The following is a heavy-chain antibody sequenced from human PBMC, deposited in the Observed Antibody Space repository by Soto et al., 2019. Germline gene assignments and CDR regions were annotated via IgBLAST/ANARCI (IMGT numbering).Heavy chain of an antibody. D-gene: IGHD6-6*01. J-gene: IGHJ5*02. V-gene: IGHV6-1*01. Sequence: QVQLQQSGPGLVKPSQTLSLTCAISGDSVSSNDAVWNWIRQSPSRGLEWLGRTYYRSIWQTEYAGSVKGRMTINPDASKNQFSLQLNSVTPEDTAMYDCASLVGNSWLDHWGQGTLVTVSA. CDR1: GDSVSSNDAV. CDR2: TYYRSIWQT. CDR3: ASLVGNSWLDH.